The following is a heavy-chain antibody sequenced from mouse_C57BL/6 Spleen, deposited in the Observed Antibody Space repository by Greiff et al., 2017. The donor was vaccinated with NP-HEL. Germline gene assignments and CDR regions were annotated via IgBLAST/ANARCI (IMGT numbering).Heavy chain of an antibody. CDR2: IYPGDGDT. D-gene: IGHD2-1*01. Sequence: QVQLKQSGPELVKPGASVKISCKASGYAFSSSWMNWVKQRPGKGLEWIGRIYPGDGDTNYNGKFKGKATLTADKSSSTAYMQLSSLTSEDSAVYFCARGIYGNYADYWGQGTTLTVSS. V-gene: IGHV1-82*01. CDR3: ARGIYGNYADY. CDR1: GYAFSSSW. J-gene: IGHJ2*01.